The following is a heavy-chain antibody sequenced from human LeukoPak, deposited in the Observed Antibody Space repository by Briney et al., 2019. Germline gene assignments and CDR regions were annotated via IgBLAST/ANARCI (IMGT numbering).Heavy chain of an antibody. CDR1: AFTFSNYW. CDR2: INQDGSEI. J-gene: IGHJ2*01. V-gene: IGHV3-7*01. CDR3: ARDQGSMIVMQTTNWYFDR. Sequence: GGSLRLSCAASAFTFSNYWMSWVRQAPGKGLEWVANINQDGSEIYYVDSVKGRFTISRDNAKNSLYLQINSVRADDTAVYYCARDQGSMIVMQTTNWYFDRWGRGSLVTVSS. D-gene: IGHD3-22*01.